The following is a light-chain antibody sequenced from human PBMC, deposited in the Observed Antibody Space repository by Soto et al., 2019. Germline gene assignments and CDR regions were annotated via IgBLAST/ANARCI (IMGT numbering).Light chain of an antibody. CDR1: QTVTSNS. V-gene: IGKV3-20*01. CDR3: KVDAGEIT. CDR2: DVS. J-gene: IGKJ5*01. Sequence: EIVLMQTTGTKSLSPGERVTLSCWATQTVTSNSLAWYQQKPDQAPRLLVYDVSNRATGIPDRFSGSGSGTVYTLTISRLETQDFAVYYCKVDAGEITFGQGTRLEIK.